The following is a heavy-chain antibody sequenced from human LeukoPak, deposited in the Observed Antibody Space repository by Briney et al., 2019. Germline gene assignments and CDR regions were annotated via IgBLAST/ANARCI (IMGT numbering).Heavy chain of an antibody. CDR2: IKQDGSEK. CDR3: ARDLTILGWLRFGY. D-gene: IGHD5-12*01. CDR1: GFTFSSYW. J-gene: IGHJ4*02. Sequence: GGSLRLSCAASGFTFSSYWMSWVRQAPGKGLEWVANIKQDGSEKYYVDSVKGRFTISRDNAKNSLYLQMNSLRAEDTAVYYCARDLTILGWLRFGYWGQGTLVTVSS. V-gene: IGHV3-7*01.